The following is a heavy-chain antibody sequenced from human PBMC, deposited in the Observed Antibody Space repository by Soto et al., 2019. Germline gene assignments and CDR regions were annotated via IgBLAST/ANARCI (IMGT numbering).Heavy chain of an antibody. CDR1: GFTFSTYA. CDR2: ISGSGDTT. J-gene: IGHJ4*02. CDR3: AKGSYRPHDY. V-gene: IGHV3-23*01. D-gene: IGHD1-26*01. Sequence: GGSLRLSCAASGFTFSTYAMSWVRQAPGKGLEWVSAISGSGDTTYYANSVKGRFTISRDNSKNTLYLQMNSLRAEDTAVYYCAKGSYRPHDYWGQGTLVSVSS.